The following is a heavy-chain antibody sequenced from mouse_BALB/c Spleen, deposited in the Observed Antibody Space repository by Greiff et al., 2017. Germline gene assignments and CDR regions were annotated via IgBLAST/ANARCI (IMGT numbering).Heavy chain of an antibody. CDR3: ARDNYGSGEAMDD. Sequence: VQLQESGPGLVAPSPCLSISCTVSGFSLTSYGVHWVRQPPGKGLEWLGVIWPGGSTNYNSALMSSLSISKDNTKSQVFLKMNRLQTADTAMYYCARDNYGSGEAMDDWGQGTSVTVSS. J-gene: IGHJ4*01. V-gene: IGHV2-9*02. CDR2: IWPGGST. CDR1: GFSLTSYG. D-gene: IGHD1-1*01.